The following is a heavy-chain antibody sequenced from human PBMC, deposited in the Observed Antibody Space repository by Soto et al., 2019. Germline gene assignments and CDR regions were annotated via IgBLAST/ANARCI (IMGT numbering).Heavy chain of an antibody. CDR1: GFTFSSYA. CDR2: ISGSGGST. V-gene: IGHV3-23*01. D-gene: IGHD3-9*01. Sequence: GGSLRLSCAASGFTFSSYAMSWVRQAPGKGLEWVSAISGSGGSTYYADSVKGRFTISRDNSKNTLYLQMNSLRAEDTAVYYCAKDLARYFDWLPAGGFQHWGQGTLVTVSS. J-gene: IGHJ1*01. CDR3: AKDLARYFDWLPAGGFQH.